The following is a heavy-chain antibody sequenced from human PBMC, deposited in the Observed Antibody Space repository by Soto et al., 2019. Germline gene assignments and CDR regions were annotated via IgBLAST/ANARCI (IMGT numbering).Heavy chain of an antibody. CDR2: MSYDGSRQ. Sequence: QVQLVESGGGVVQPGRSLRLSCAASGSSLINYDMHWVRQAPGKGLEWVAVMSYDGSRQFYADSVRGRFSVSRDISKSALYLQMSSLRIEDTAIYYCAKGAWYGSWSSSDSWGQGTHVTVSS. J-gene: IGHJ4*02. CDR3: AKGAWYGSWSSSDS. D-gene: IGHD6-6*01. CDR1: GSSLINYD. V-gene: IGHV3-30*18.